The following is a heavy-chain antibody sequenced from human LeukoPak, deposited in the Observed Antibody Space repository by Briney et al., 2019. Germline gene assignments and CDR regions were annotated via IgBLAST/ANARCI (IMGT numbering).Heavy chain of an antibody. J-gene: IGHJ4*02. CDR2: MNPNSGNT. Sequence: ASVKVSCKASGYTFTSYDINWVRQATGQGLEWMGWMNPNSGNTGCAQKFQGRVTMTRNTSISTAYMELSSLRSEDTAVYYCARRRYCSSTSCLDYWGQGTLVTVSS. CDR1: GYTFTSYD. V-gene: IGHV1-8*01. CDR3: ARRRYCSSTSCLDY. D-gene: IGHD2-2*01.